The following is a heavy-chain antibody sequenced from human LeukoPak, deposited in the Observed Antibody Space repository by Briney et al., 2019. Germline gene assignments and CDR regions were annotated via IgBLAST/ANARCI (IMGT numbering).Heavy chain of an antibody. D-gene: IGHD3-10*01. J-gene: IGHJ4*02. CDR1: GFTFSGYA. CDR2: ISSDGSNT. Sequence: QSGRSLRLSCAASGFTFSGYAIHWVRQAPGQGLEWVAVISSDGSNTLYADSVKGRFTISRDNSKNTLYLQMNSLRAEDTAVFYCARGYGSAQYYFDYWGQGTLVTVSS. V-gene: IGHV3-30-3*01. CDR3: ARGYGSAQYYFDY.